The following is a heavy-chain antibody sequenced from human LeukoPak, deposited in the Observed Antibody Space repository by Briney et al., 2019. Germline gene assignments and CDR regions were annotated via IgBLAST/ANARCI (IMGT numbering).Heavy chain of an antibody. V-gene: IGHV3-23*01. CDR1: GFTFSSYA. CDR3: AKDPIDIVVVPAARDDY. J-gene: IGHJ4*02. D-gene: IGHD2-2*01. Sequence: GGCLRLSCAASGFTFSSYAMSWVRQAPGKGLEWVSAIIGSGGSTYYADSVKGRFTISRDNSKNTLYLQMNSLRAEDTAVYYCAKDPIDIVVVPAARDDYWGQGTLVTVSS. CDR2: IIGSGGST.